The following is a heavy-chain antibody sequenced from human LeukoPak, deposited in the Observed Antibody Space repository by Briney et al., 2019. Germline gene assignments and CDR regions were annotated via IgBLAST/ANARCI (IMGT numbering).Heavy chain of an antibody. CDR2: IYYSGST. J-gene: IGHJ6*03. V-gene: IGHV4-30-4*08. Sequence: SQTLSLTCTVSGGSISSGDYYWSWIRQPPGKGLEWIGYIYYSGSTYYNPSLKSRVTISVDTSKNQFSLKLSSVTAADTAVYYCAGWNYDYYYMDVWGKGTTVTVSS. CDR1: GGSISSGDYY. CDR3: AGWNYDYYYMDV.